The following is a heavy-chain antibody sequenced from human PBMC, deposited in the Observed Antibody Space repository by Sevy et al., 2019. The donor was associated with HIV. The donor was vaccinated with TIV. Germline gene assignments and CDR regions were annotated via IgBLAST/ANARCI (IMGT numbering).Heavy chain of an antibody. J-gene: IGHJ3*02. CDR2: INPNSGGT. V-gene: IGHV1-2*06. CDR3: AREWGITMTNAFDI. Sequence: ASVKVSCKASGYTFTGYYMVWVRQAPGQGLEWMGRINPNSGGTNCAQKFQGRVTMTWDTSISTAYMELSSLRSDDTAVHYCAREWGITMTNAFDIWGQGTMVTVSS. CDR1: GYTFTGYY. D-gene: IGHD3-22*01.